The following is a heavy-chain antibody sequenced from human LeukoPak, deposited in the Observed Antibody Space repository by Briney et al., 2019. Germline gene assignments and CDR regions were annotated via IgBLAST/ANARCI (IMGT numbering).Heavy chain of an antibody. V-gene: IGHV3-23*01. CDR1: GFTFGNYG. Sequence: GGSLRLSCAASGFTFGNYGMTWVRQAPGKGLEWVSSISGRGGNTYYADSVKGRFTISRDNSKNTLYLQMNSLRAEDTAIYYCAKPTVVKGERYYYHYYMDVWGKGTTVTISS. J-gene: IGHJ6*03. CDR2: ISGRGGNT. D-gene: IGHD4-23*01. CDR3: AKPTVVKGERYYYHYYMDV.